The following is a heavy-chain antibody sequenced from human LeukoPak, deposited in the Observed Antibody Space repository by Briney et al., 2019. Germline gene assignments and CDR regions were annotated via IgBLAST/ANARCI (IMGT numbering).Heavy chain of an antibody. J-gene: IGHJ4*02. V-gene: IGHV3-21*01. CDR1: GFTFSGYT. CDR2: IRARGTYM. Sequence: PGGSLRLSCAASGFTFSGYTMHWVRQTPGKGLEWVSSIRARGTYMYYADSVKGRVTISRDNAKNSLYLQMNSLRAEDTAMYYCARSGYGSADSWGQGTPVTVSS. D-gene: IGHD3-10*01. CDR3: ARSGYGSADS.